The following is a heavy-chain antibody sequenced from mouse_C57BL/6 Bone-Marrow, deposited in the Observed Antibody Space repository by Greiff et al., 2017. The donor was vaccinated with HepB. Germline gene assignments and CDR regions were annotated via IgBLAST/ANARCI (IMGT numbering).Heavy chain of an antibody. CDR1: GFTFSDYY. D-gene: IGHD2-3*01. CDR3: ARHGVVTPCAMDY. CDR2: ISNGGGST. V-gene: IGHV5-12*01. J-gene: IGHJ4*01. Sequence: EVKLQESGGGLVQPGGSLKLSCAASGFTFSDYYMYWVRQTPEKRLEWVAYISNGGGSTYYPDTVKGRFTISRDNAKNTLYLQMSRLKSEDTAMYYCARHGVVTPCAMDYWGQGTSVTVSS.